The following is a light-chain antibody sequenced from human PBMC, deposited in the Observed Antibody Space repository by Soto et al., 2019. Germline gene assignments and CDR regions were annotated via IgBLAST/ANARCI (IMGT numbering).Light chain of an antibody. CDR3: QQYGTSPMT. CDR2: GAS. V-gene: IGKV3-20*01. CDR1: QSVSNK. Sequence: EIVMTQSPATLSVSPGERATLSCRASQSVSNKLVWYQQKPGQAPRLLIYGASSRATGIPDRFSGSGSGTDFTLTISRLEPEDFAVYYCQQYGTSPMTFGQGTKVDI. J-gene: IGKJ1*01.